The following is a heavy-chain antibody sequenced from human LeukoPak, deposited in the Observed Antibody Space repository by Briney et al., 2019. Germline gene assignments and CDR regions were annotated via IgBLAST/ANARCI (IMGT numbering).Heavy chain of an antibody. J-gene: IGHJ6*03. CDR2: INHSGST. Sequence: SETLSLTCAVYGGSFSGYYWSWIRQPPGKGLEWIGEINHSGSTNYNPSLKSRVTISVDTSKNQFSLKLSSVTAADTAVYYCARVPTTYYYGSGSYSLYYYMDVWGKGTTVTVSS. CDR3: ARVPTTYYYGSGSYSLYYYMDV. CDR1: GGSFSGYY. V-gene: IGHV4-34*01. D-gene: IGHD3-10*01.